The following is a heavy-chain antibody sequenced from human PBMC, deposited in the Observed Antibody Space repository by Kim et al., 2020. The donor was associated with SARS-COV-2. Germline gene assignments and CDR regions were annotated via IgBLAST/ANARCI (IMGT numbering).Heavy chain of an antibody. CDR2: IQHDGSEK. CDR1: GFTFSSHW. V-gene: IGHV3-7*01. J-gene: IGHJ6*02. CDR3: ARLKHYYDSNDYYYYYGMDV. D-gene: IGHD3-22*01. Sequence: GGSLRLSCAASGFTFSSHWMSWVRQAPGKGLEWVANIQHDGSEKYYVDSVKGRFTISRDNAKNSLYLQVNSLRVEDTAVYYCARLKHYYDSNDYYYYYGMDVWGQGTTVTVSS.